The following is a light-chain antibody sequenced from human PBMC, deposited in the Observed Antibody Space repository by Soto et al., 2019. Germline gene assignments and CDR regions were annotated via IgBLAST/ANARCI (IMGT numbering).Light chain of an antibody. Sequence: DIQMTQSPSTLSASVGDRVTITCRASQSLNWLAWYQQKPGNAPKLLIYKASSLESGVPSRFSGSGSGTEFTLTISRLEPYGFATYFWQQYDRYSWTFGQGTKVEIK. CDR3: QQYDRYSWT. V-gene: IGKV1-5*03. CDR1: QSLNW. J-gene: IGKJ1*01. CDR2: KAS.